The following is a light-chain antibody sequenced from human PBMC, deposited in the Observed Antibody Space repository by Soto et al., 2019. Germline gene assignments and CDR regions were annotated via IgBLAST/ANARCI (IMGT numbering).Light chain of an antibody. CDR2: GAT. CDR1: QTVSTNY. CDR3: HQYGISPPNLT. J-gene: IGKJ3*01. Sequence: EIVLTQSPGTLSLSPGEGATLSCRARQTVSTNYLAWYQQKPGQAPSLLIYGATSRATGIPDRFSGSVSGTDFTLTISRLEPEDSAVYYCHQYGISPPNLTFGPGTRVDI. V-gene: IGKV3-20*01.